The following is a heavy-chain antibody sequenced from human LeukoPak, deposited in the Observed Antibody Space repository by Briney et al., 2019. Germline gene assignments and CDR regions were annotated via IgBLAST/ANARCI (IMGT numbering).Heavy chain of an antibody. CDR1: GDSISSYY. V-gene: IGHV4-59*01. CDR3: ARGNPVATTGTKGGWFDP. Sequence: PSEILSLTCTVSGDSISSYYWSWIRKPPGKGLEWIGYIYDSGSTNYNPSPKSRVTISLDTSKNQFSLKLRSVTAADTALYYCARGNPVATTGTKGGWFDPWGQGTLVTVSS. D-gene: IGHD1-1*01. J-gene: IGHJ5*02. CDR2: IYDSGST.